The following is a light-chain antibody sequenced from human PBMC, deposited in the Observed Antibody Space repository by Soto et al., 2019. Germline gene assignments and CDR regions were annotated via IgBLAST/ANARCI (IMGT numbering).Light chain of an antibody. CDR3: QQSYTSPS. CDR1: HNISNS. J-gene: IGKJ4*01. Sequence: DIQMTQSPSSLSASVGDRVTITCRASHNISNSLNWYQQRPGRAPKVLIYAASNLQSGVPSRFSGSGSGTDFTLTISSLQPEDCATYYCQQSYTSPSFGGGTKVEIK. CDR2: AAS. V-gene: IGKV1-39*01.